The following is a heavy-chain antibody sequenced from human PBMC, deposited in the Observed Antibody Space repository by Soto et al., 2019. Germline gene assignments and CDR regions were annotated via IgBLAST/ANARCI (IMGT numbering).Heavy chain of an antibody. D-gene: IGHD3-22*01. CDR3: ARVGCYDGSGYNAFHI. CDR2: IYYSGST. J-gene: IGHJ3*02. V-gene: IGHV4-31*03. Sequence: QVQLQESGPGLVKPSQTLSLTCTVSGGFISSGGYYWSWIRQHPGKGLEWIGYIYYSGSTYYNPPLKSRVTISVDTSKDQFSLKLSSVTAADTAVYYCARVGCYDGSGYNAFHIWGQGTMVTVSS. CDR1: GGFISSGGYY.